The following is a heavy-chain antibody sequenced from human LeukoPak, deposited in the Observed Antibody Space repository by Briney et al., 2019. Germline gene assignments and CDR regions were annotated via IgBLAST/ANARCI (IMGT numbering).Heavy chain of an antibody. D-gene: IGHD3-10*01. CDR3: ARDAQDGEFDP. J-gene: IGHJ5*02. CDR2: ISSSSSTI. Sequence: GGSLRLSCAASGFTFSSYSMNWVRQAPGKGLEWVSYISSSSSTIYYADSVKGRFTISRDNAKNSLHLQMNSLRAEDTAVYYCARDAQDGEFDPWGQGTLVTVSS. V-gene: IGHV3-48*01. CDR1: GFTFSSYS.